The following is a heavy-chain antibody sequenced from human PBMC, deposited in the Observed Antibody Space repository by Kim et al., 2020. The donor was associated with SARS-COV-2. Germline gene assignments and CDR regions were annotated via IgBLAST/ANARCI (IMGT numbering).Heavy chain of an antibody. CDR3: ARHHFPTVTSNYFDY. CDR1: GGSISSSTYF. V-gene: IGHV4-39*01. CDR2: IHYSGST. Sequence: SETLSLTCTVSGGSISSSTYFWGWIRQPPGKGLEWIGTIHYSGSTYYNPSLKSRVTISVDASKNQFSLKLSSVTAAATAVYNCARHHFPTVTSNYFDYWG. D-gene: IGHD4-17*01. J-gene: IGHJ4*01.